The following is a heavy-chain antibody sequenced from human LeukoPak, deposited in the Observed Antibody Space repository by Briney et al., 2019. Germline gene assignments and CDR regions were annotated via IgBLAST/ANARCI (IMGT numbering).Heavy chain of an antibody. CDR2: IYHRGTT. CDR1: GFFVSSGYY. D-gene: IGHD2-21*01. J-gene: IGHJ4*02. Sequence: SETLSLTCSVSGFFVSSGYYWGWIRQPPGKGLEWIGSIYHRGTTYYNPSLKSRVSMSVDTSKNQFSLKLSSVTAADTAVYYCAKSSYGIFDYWGQGTLVTVSS. V-gene: IGHV4-38-2*02. CDR3: AKSSYGIFDY.